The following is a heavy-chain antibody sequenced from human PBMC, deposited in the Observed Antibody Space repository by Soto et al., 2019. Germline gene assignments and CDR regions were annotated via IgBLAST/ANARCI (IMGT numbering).Heavy chain of an antibody. Sequence: AVKVSCKASGGTFSSYAISWVRQAPGQGLEWMGGIIPIFGTANYAQKFQGRVTITADKSTSTAYMELSSLRSEDTAVYYCARAARHGHGLLILRGVITPFDYWGQGTLVTVSS. V-gene: IGHV1-69*06. CDR3: ARAARHGHGLLILRGVITPFDY. CDR1: GGTFSSYA. J-gene: IGHJ4*02. CDR2: IIPIFGTA. D-gene: IGHD3-10*01.